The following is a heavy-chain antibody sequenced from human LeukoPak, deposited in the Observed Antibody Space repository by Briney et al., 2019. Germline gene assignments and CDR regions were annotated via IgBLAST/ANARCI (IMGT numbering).Heavy chain of an antibody. CDR3: AKDSYSSSWERYYYCYYDMDV. CDR1: EFTFNSYA. V-gene: IGHV3-23*01. Sequence: SGGPLRLTCTASEFTFNSYAMSCLRHSTGKGLESASPNSGSGGSTYYSDSVKGRFTISRDNSKNTLYLQMNRLTAEETAVYYCAKDSYSSSWERYYYCYYDMDVWGKGTTVTVSS. J-gene: IGHJ6*03. CDR2: NSGSGGST. D-gene: IGHD6-13*01.